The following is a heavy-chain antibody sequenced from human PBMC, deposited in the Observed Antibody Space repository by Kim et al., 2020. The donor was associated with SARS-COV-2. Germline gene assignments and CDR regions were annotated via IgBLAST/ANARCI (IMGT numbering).Heavy chain of an antibody. CDR3: AKGGIVERWYYLYD. Sequence: GGSLRLSCAASGFSLTTYGMHWVRQAPGKGLEWVAVISSDGNSKYYADSVKGRFTISRDIPKNTLSLQMNSLRVEDTAVHYCAKGGIVERWYYLYDWGQGTLVTVSS. CDR2: ISSDGNSK. V-gene: IGHV3-30*18. J-gene: IGHJ4*02. CDR1: GFSLTTYG. D-gene: IGHD3-22*01.